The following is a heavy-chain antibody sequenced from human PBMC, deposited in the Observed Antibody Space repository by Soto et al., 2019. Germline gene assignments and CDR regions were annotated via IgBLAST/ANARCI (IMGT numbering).Heavy chain of an antibody. CDR1: GFTFSSYA. CDR3: AKDQGSYYGSGSYYSYYFDY. CDR2: ISGSGGST. V-gene: IGHV3-23*01. D-gene: IGHD3-10*01. J-gene: IGHJ4*02. Sequence: EGSLRLSCAASGFTFSSYAMSWVRQAPGKGLEWVSAISGSGGSTYYADSVKGRFTISRDNSKNTLYLQMNSLRAEDTAVYYCAKDQGSYYGSGSYYSYYFDYWGQGTLVTVSS.